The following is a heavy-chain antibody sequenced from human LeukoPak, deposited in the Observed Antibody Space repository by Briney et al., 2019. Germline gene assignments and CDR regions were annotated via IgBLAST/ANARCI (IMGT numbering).Heavy chain of an antibody. J-gene: IGHJ4*02. D-gene: IGHD1-7*01. CDR1: GFTFNNYE. Sequence: GGSLRLSCAASGFTFNNYEMNWLRQAPGKGLEWVSYISGGGDTIYYADSVKGRFTISRDSAKSSLYLQMNSLRAEDTAVYFCARKIAGTTYFGNWGQGTLVTVSS. V-gene: IGHV3-48*03. CDR3: ARKIAGTTYFGN. CDR2: ISGGGDTI.